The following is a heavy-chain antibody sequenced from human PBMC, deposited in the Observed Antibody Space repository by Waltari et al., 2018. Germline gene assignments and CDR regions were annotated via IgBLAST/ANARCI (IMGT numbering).Heavy chain of an antibody. CDR1: GFTFSSYT. V-gene: IGHV3-48*01. CDR2: ISSSSSTI. J-gene: IGHJ2*01. Sequence: EVQLVESGGGLVQPGGSLRLSCAASGFTFSSYTMNWVRQAPGKGLEWVSYISSSSSTIYYADSVKGRFTISRDNAKNSLYLQMNSLRAEDTAVYYCARARNWYFDLWGRGTLVTVSS. CDR3: ARARNWYFDL.